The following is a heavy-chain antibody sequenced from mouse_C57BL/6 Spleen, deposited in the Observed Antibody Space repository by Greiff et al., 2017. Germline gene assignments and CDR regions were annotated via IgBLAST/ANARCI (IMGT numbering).Heavy chain of an antibody. Sequence: LVESGPELVKPGASVKISCKASGYAFSSSWMNWVKQRPGEGLEWIGRIYPGDGDTNYNGKFKGKATLTADKSSSTAYMQLSSLTSEDSAVYFFAIPELWYFDVWGTGTTVTVSS. J-gene: IGHJ1*03. CDR2: IYPGDGDT. CDR3: AIPELWYFDV. CDR1: GYAFSSSW. V-gene: IGHV1-82*01.